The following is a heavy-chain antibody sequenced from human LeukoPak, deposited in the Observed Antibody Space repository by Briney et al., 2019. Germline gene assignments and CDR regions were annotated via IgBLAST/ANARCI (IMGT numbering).Heavy chain of an antibody. J-gene: IGHJ4*02. V-gene: IGHV4-4*02. Sequence: SETLSLTCAVSGGSISSGKWWSWVRQPPGKGLEWIGQIYHSGSTNYNPSLKSRVTISVDTSKNQFSLKLSSVTAADTAVYYCARTYYYDRAAYYWGQGTLVTVSS. D-gene: IGHD3-22*01. CDR3: ARTYYYDRAAYY. CDR2: IYHSGST. CDR1: GGSISSGKW.